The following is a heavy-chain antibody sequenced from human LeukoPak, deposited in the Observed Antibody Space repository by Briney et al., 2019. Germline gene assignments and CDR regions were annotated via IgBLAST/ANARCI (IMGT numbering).Heavy chain of an antibody. D-gene: IGHD3-3*01. V-gene: IGHV4-61*09. CDR2: IYTGGST. CDR1: GGSISSGNYY. J-gene: IGHJ4*02. Sequence: SQTLSLTCTVSGGSISSGNYYWSWIRQPAGKGLEWIGHIYTGGSTNYNPSLKSRVTISVDTSKNQFSLKLSSMTAADTAVYYCARDSLYNFWSGYYHTTYYFDYWGQGTLVTVSS. CDR3: ARDSLYNFWSGYYHTTYYFDY.